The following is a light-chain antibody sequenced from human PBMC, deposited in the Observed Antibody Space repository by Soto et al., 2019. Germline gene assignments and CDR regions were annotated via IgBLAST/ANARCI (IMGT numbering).Light chain of an antibody. V-gene: IGKV1-8*01. CDR3: QQYYSYPRT. CDR2: AAS. CDR1: QGISSY. J-gene: IGKJ1*01. Sequence: AIRMTQSPSSFSASTGDRVTITCRASQGISSYLAWYQQKPGKTPKLLIYAASTLQSGVASRFSGRGSGTDFTLTISSLQSEDFATYYCQQYYSYPRTFGQGTKVEIK.